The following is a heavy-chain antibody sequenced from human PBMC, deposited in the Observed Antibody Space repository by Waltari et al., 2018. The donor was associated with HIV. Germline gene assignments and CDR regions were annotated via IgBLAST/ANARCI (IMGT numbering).Heavy chain of an antibody. D-gene: IGHD3-22*01. J-gene: IGHJ4*02. CDR3: AKDRSYDSSGYFDY. CDR2: INGGTTGT. Sequence: EVQLLASGGDLQQPGGSLRLYCAASGFIFSSYAMSWVRQAPGRWLEWVSSINGGTTGTCYAYSVKGRFTISRDSSKNTLYLQMNSLRAEDTAVYYCAKDRSYDSSGYFDYWGEGTLVTVSS. V-gene: IGHV3-23*01. CDR1: GFIFSSYA.